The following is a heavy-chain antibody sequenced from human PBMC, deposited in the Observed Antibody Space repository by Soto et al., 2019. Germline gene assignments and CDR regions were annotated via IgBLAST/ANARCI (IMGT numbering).Heavy chain of an antibody. D-gene: IGHD2-2*01. Sequence: ASVKVSCKVSGYTLTELSMHWVRQAPGKGLEWMGGFDPEDGETIYAQKFQGRVTMTEDTSTDTAYMELSSLRSEDTAVYYCAKYQILEQIVVVPAAMSRLRAFDIWGQGTMVTVSS. CDR1: GYTLTELS. J-gene: IGHJ3*02. V-gene: IGHV1-24*01. CDR2: FDPEDGET. CDR3: AKYQILEQIVVVPAAMSRLRAFDI.